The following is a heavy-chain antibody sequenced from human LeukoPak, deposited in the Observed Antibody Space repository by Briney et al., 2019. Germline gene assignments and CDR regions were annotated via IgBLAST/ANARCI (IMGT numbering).Heavy chain of an antibody. CDR3: AREGPGDAFDI. CDR2: INTDGSST. J-gene: IGHJ3*02. Sequence: GGSLRLSCAASGFTVSSNYMNWVRQAPGKGLVWVSRINTDGSSTSYADSVKGRFTISRDNAKNTLYLQMNSLRAEDTAVYYCAREGPGDAFDIWGQGTMVTVSS. D-gene: IGHD7-27*01. V-gene: IGHV3-74*01. CDR1: GFTVSSNY.